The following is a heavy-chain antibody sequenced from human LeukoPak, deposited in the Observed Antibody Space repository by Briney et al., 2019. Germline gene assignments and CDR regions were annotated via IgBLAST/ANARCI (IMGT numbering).Heavy chain of an antibody. CDR3: AKPGSSRGIAGRRPTKYYFDY. V-gene: IGHV4-4*07. CDR1: GGSISSYY. Sequence: SETLSLTCTASGGSISSYYWSWIRQPAGKGLEWIGRIYTSGSTNYNPSLKSRVTMSVDTSKNQFSLKLSSVTAADTAVYYCAKPGSSRGIAGRRPTKYYFDYWGQGTLVTVSS. J-gene: IGHJ4*02. D-gene: IGHD6-6*01. CDR2: IYTSGST.